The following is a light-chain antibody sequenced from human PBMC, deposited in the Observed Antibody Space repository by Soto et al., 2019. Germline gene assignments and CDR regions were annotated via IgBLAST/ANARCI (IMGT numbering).Light chain of an antibody. Sequence: DIQMTQSPSTLSASLGDRVTITCRASQSISSWLAWYQQKPGKAPKLLIYKASTLQTGVPSRFSGSGSGLEIHLNISRLQADCFATYYFQEENPLVTVGQGAKVEMK. J-gene: IGKJ1*01. V-gene: IGKV1-5*03. CDR1: QSISSW. CDR3: QEENPLVT. CDR2: KAS.